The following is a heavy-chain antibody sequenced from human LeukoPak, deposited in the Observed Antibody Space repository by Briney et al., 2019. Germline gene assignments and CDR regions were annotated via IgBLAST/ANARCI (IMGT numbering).Heavy chain of an antibody. Sequence: SETLSLTCTVSGGSISSGGYSWSWIRQPPGKGLEWIGNIHHSGGTYYNPSLKSRVTIPVDRSKNHFSLTLNSVTAADTAAYYCARDLPLAAAAKDVFDLWGQGTLVTVSS. CDR1: GGSISSGGYS. V-gene: IGHV4-30-2*01. D-gene: IGHD6-13*01. CDR3: ARDLPLAAAAKDVFDL. CDR2: IHHSGGT. J-gene: IGHJ3*01.